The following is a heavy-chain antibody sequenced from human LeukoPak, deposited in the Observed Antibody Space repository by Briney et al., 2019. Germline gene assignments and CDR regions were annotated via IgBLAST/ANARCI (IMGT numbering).Heavy chain of an antibody. CDR1: GFTFTTYS. CDR3: TTDFGVVVAAVPDY. CDR2: IKSKTDGGTT. Sequence: GGSLRLSCAASGFTFTTYSMNWVRQAPGKGLEWVGRIKSKTDGGTTGYAAPVKGRFTISRDDSKNTLYLQMNSLKTEDTAVYYCTTDFGVVVAAVPDYWGQGTLVTVSS. J-gene: IGHJ4*02. D-gene: IGHD2-15*01. V-gene: IGHV3-15*01.